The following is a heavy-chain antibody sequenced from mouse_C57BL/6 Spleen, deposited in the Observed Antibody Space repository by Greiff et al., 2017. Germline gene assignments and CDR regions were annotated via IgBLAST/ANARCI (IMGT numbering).Heavy chain of an antibody. J-gene: IGHJ3*01. Sequence: QVQLQQPGAELVKPGASVKLSCKASGYTFTSYWMQWVNQRPGQGLEWIGEIDPSDCYTTYNQKFKGKATLTVDTSSSTAYMQLSSLTSEDSSVYYCARTDYYGISLPIAYWGQGTLVTVTA. V-gene: IGHV1-50*01. CDR3: ARTDYYGISLPIAY. CDR2: IDPSDCYT. D-gene: IGHD1-1*01. CDR1: GYTFTSYW.